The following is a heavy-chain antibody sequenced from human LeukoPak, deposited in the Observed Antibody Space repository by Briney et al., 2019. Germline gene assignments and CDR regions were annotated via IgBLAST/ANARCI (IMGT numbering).Heavy chain of an antibody. CDR2: ILYDGNNK. J-gene: IGHJ4*02. CDR1: GFTFRNCA. Sequence: GRSLRLSCAASGFTFRNCAMHWVRQAPGKGLEWVAIILYDGNNKDYADSVKGRFTISRDNSKNTLYLQMNSLRTEDTAVYYCAKISVEQALDYWGQGTRVTVSS. D-gene: IGHD1/OR15-1a*01. CDR3: AKISVEQALDY. V-gene: IGHV3-30*18.